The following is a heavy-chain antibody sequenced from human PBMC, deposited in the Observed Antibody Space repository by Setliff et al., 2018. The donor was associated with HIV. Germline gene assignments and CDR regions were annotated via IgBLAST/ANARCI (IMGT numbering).Heavy chain of an antibody. V-gene: IGHV1-46*01. D-gene: IGHD4-4*01. J-gene: IGHJ6*03. CDR1: GYTFTNYY. CDR2: INPSGGST. Sequence: SVKVSCKASGYTFTNYYIHWVRQAPGQGLEWMGIINPSGGSTTYAQKFQGRVTMTRDTSTSTVYMELSSLRSEDTAVYYCARDAFDYTAYYYSYMDVWGKGTTVTVS. CDR3: ARDAFDYTAYYYSYMDV.